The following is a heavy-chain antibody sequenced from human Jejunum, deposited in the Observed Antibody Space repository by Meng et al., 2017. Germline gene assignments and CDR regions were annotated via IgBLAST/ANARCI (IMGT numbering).Heavy chain of an antibody. CDR2: VWPSGAT. V-gene: IGHV4-38-2*02. CDR3: ARAIRERYFDS. CDR1: GASTTAPCH. J-gene: IGHJ4*02. Sequence: QLLDPGPGLVTTSGPLSLTFNVAGASTTAPCHWPWIRPAPGKGLEWIGEVWPSGATYYNPSLSSRITISIDTSNNQFSLEVAFLTAADTAVYYCARAIRERYFDSWGQGTLVTVSS. D-gene: IGHD1-14*01.